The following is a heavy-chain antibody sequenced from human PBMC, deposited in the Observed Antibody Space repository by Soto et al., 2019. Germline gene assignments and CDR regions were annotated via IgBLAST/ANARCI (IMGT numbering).Heavy chain of an antibody. J-gene: IGHJ5*02. D-gene: IGHD2-15*01. Sequence: PSETLSLTCTVSGGSISSGDYYWSWIRQPPGKGLEWIGYIYYSGSTYYNPSLKSRVTISVDTSKNQFSLKLSSVTAADTAVYYCARAIVVVVAALPRTNWFAPWGQGTLVTVSS. V-gene: IGHV4-30-4*01. CDR2: IYYSGST. CDR3: ARAIVVVVAALPRTNWFAP. CDR1: GGSISSGDYY.